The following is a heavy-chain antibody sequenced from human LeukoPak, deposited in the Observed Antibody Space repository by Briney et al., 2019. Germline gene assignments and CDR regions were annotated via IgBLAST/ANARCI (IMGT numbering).Heavy chain of an antibody. J-gene: IGHJ4*02. CDR1: GFTLSNFA. Sequence: GGSLRLSCTASGFTLSNFAMSWVRQAPGKGLEWVSGNTGSVEYYAGSVKGRFTVSRDNSKNTLYLHMKSLGAEDTATYYCARGSDLASYNELEYWGQGTLVTVSS. V-gene: IGHV3-23*01. D-gene: IGHD5-18*01. CDR2: NTGSVE. CDR3: ARGSDLASYNELEY.